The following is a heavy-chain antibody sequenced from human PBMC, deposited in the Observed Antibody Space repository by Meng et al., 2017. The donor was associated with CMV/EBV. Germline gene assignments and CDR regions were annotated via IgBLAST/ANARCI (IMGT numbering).Heavy chain of an antibody. CDR1: GYTFTGYY. J-gene: IGHJ5*02. V-gene: IGHV1-2*02. CDR3: ARDPNLDYGDYYNWFDP. Sequence: QVQLVQSGAEVKKPGASVKVSCKASGYTFTGYYMHWVRQAPGQGLEWMGWINPNSGGTNYAQKFQGRVTMTRDTSISTAYTELSRLRSDDTAVYYCARDPNLDYGDYYNWFDPWGQGTLVTVSS. D-gene: IGHD4-17*01. CDR2: INPNSGGT.